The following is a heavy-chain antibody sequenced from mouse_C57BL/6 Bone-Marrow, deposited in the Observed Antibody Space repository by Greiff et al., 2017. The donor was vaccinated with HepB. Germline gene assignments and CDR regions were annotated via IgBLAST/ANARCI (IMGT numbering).Heavy chain of an antibody. Sequence: VMLVESGAELVKPGASVKISCKASGYAFSSYWMNWVKQRPGKGLEWIGQIYPGDGDTNYNGKFKGKATLTADKSSSTAYMQLSSLTSEDSAVYFCARRKKYDYFDYWGQGTTLTVSS. J-gene: IGHJ2*01. D-gene: IGHD2-10*02. CDR3: ARRKKYDYFDY. CDR1: GYAFSSYW. CDR2: IYPGDGDT. V-gene: IGHV1-80*01.